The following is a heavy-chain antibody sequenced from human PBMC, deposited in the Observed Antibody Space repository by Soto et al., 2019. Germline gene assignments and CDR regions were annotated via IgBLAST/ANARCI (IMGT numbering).Heavy chain of an antibody. D-gene: IGHD1-1*01. CDR1: GDSVSSNSAA. CDR2: TYYRSRWYN. CDR3: AGTTSHYYYYMDV. J-gene: IGHJ6*03. V-gene: IGHV6-1*01. Sequence: SQTLSLTCAISGDSVSSNSAAWNWIRQSPSRGLEWLGRTYYRSRWYNDYAVSVKSRITVNPDTSKNQFSLQLTSVTPEDTAVYCWAGTTSHYYYYMDVWGKGTTVTVSS.